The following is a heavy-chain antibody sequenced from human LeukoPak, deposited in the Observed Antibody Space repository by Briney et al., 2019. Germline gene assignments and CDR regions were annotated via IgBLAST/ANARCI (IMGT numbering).Heavy chain of an antibody. V-gene: IGHV3-7*01. J-gene: IGHJ4*02. CDR3: ALNSFTVTLFDY. D-gene: IGHD4-11*01. CDR1: GFTFSRFW. CDR2: IKQDGSEN. Sequence: GGSLRLSCAASGFTFSRFWMSWVRQAPGKGLEWVANIKQDGSENNYVDSVKGRFTISRDNAKNSLYLQMNSLRAEDTAVYYCALNSFTVTLFDYWGQGTLVTVSS.